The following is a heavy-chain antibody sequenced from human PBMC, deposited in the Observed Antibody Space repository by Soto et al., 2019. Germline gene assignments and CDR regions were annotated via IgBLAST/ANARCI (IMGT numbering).Heavy chain of an antibody. CDR3: TTGGYYDFWSGYYYYGMDV. J-gene: IGHJ6*02. CDR2: IKSKTDGWTT. CDR1: GFTFSNAW. D-gene: IGHD3-3*01. V-gene: IGHV3-15*01. Sequence: GGSLRLSCAASGFTFSNAWMSWVRQAPGKGLEWVGRIKSKTDGWTTDHAAPVKGRFTISRDDSKNTLYLQMNSLKTEDTAVYYCTTGGYYDFWSGYYYYGMDVWGQGTTVTVSS.